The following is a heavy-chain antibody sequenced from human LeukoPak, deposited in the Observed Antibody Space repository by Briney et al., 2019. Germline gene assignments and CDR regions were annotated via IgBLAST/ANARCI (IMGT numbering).Heavy chain of an antibody. CDR2: IYYNGIT. CDR1: GGSVYSSPYY. V-gene: IGHV4-39*07. D-gene: IGHD6-6*01. Sequence: PSETLSLTCSVSGGSVYSSPYYCGWIRQPPGKGLEWLGRIYYNGITYYNPSLKSRVTISEDTSKNQFSLRLSSVTAADTAIYYCSREYGISSHSYYYYYVDVWGKGTTVTVSS. J-gene: IGHJ6*03. CDR3: SREYGISSHSYYYYYVDV.